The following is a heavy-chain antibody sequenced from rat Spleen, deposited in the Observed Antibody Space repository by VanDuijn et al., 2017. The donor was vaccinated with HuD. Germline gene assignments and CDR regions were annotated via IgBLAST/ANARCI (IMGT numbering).Heavy chain of an antibody. CDR3: TRDEDRYSPYYVMDA. J-gene: IGHJ4*01. V-gene: IGHV2-32*01. Sequence: QVQLKESGPGLVKPSETLSLTCTVSGFSLTSYHVSWVRQPPGKGLEWMGVIWGDGSTAYNSALKSRLNISRDTSKNQVFLKMNSLQTDDTGTYYCTRDEDRYSPYYVMDAWGQGASVTVSS. D-gene: IGHD1-5*01. CDR1: GFSLTSYH. CDR2: IWGDGST.